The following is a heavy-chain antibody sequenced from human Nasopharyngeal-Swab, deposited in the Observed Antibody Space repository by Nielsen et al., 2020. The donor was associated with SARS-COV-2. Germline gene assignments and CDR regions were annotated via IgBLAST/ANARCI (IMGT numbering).Heavy chain of an antibody. J-gene: IGHJ6*02. CDR2: ISRSSSYI. V-gene: IGHV3-21*01. D-gene: IGHD2-15*01. CDR1: GFTFSSYS. CDR3: ARDPLGFLYYYYGMDV. Sequence: GESLKISCAASGFTFSSYSMNWVRQAPGKGLEWVSSISRSSSYIYYADSVKGRFTISRDNAKNSLYLQMNSLRAEDTAVYYCARDPLGFLYYYYGMDVWGQGTTVTVSS.